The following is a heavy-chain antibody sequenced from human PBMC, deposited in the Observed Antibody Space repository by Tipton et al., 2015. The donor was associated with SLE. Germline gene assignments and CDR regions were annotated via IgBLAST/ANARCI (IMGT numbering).Heavy chain of an antibody. CDR1: GGSISSYY. J-gene: IGHJ3*02. D-gene: IGHD6-19*01. CDR2: IYTSGST. Sequence: TLSLTCTVSGGSISSYYWSWIRQPAGKGLGWIGHIYTSGSTNYNPSLKRRVTMSVDTSKNQFSLKLSSVTAADTAGYYCARERSGSGWYEGAFEIWGQGTMVTVSS. V-gene: IGHV4-4*07. CDR3: ARERSGSGWYEGAFEI.